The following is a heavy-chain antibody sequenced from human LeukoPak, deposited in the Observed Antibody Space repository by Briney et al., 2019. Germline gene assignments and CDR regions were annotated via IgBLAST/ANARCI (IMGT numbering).Heavy chain of an antibody. Sequence: GGSLRLSCASSGFTFSSYEMNWVRQAPGKGLEWVSDISSSGSTIYYADSVKGRFTISRDNAKNSLYLQMNSLRAEDTAVYYCARIGSDNWNDRGSDYWGQGTLVTV. CDR1: GFTFSSYE. V-gene: IGHV3-48*03. CDR2: ISSSGSTI. J-gene: IGHJ4*02. D-gene: IGHD1-20*01. CDR3: ARIGSDNWNDRGSDY.